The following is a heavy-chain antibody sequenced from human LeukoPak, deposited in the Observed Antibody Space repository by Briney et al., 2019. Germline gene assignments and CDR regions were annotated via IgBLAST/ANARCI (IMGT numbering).Heavy chain of an antibody. V-gene: IGHV4-30-2*01. D-gene: IGHD3-10*01. J-gene: IGHJ5*02. Sequence: PSQTLSLTCTVSGGSISSGDYYWNWIRQPPGKGLEWIGYIYRSGSTYYNPSLESRVTISVDMSKNQFSLKLTSVTAADTAVYYCARQDGEPWVWFDPWGQGTLVTVSS. CDR1: GGSISSGDYY. CDR3: ARQDGEPWVWFDP. CDR2: IYRSGST.